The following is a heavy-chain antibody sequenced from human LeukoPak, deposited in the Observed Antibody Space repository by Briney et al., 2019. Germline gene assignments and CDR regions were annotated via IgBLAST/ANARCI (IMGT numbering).Heavy chain of an antibody. J-gene: IGHJ4*02. CDR3: AKGGGTGYSSSWYSN. CDR2: ISFDANNK. CDR1: GFTFSTYA. D-gene: IGHD6-13*01. Sequence: QSGGSLRLSCAASGFTFSTYAMHWVRQAPGKGLEWVAVISFDANNKFYAASVKGRFTISRDNSKNTLYLQMNSLRPEDTAVYYCAKGGGTGYSSSWYSNWGQGTLVTVSS. V-gene: IGHV3-30*18.